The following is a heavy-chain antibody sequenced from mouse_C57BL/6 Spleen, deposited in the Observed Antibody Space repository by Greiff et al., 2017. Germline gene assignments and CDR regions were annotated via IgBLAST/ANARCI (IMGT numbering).Heavy chain of an antibody. D-gene: IGHD2-3*01. CDR2: INYDGSST. Sequence: EVMLVESEAGLVQPGSSMKLSCTASGFTFSDYYMAWVRQVPEKGLEWVANINYDGSSTYYLDSLKSRFIISRDNAKNILYLQMSSLRSEDTATYYCARVDGYYGPWFAYWGQGTLVTVSA. CDR3: ARVDGYYGPWFAY. J-gene: IGHJ3*01. CDR1: GFTFSDYY. V-gene: IGHV5-16*01.